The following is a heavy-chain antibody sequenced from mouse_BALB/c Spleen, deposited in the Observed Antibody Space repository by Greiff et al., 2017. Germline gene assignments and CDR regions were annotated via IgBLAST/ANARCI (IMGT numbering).Heavy chain of an antibody. D-gene: IGHD4-1*02. Sequence: VKLQESGPGLVAPSQSLSITCTVSGFSLTSYGVHWVRQPPGKGLEWLGVIWAGGSTNYNSALMSRLSISKDNSKSQVFLKMNSLQTDDTAMYYCARDNWDVAMDYWGQGTSVTVSS. J-gene: IGHJ4*01. V-gene: IGHV2-9*02. CDR3: ARDNWDVAMDY. CDR2: IWAGGST. CDR1: GFSLTSYG.